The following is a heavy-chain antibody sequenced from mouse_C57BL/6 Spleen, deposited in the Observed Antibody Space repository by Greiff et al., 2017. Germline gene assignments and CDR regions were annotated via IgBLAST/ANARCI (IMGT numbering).Heavy chain of an antibody. V-gene: IGHV3-1*01. CDR1: GYSITSGYD. CDR3: ARDLTGTRYFDV. D-gene: IGHD4-1*01. CDR2: ISYSGST. J-gene: IGHJ1*03. Sequence: EVKLVESGPGMVKPSQSLSLTCTVTGYSITSGYDWHWIRHFPGNKLEWMGYISYSGSTNYNPSLKSRISITHDTSKNHFFLKLNSVTTEDTATYYCARDLTGTRYFDVWGTGTTVTVSS.